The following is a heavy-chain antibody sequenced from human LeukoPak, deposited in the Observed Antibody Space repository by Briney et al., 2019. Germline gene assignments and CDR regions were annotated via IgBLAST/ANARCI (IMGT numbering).Heavy chain of an antibody. J-gene: IGHJ4*02. D-gene: IGHD3-3*02. Sequence: SETLSLTCTVSGGSISSGSYYWSWIRQPAGKGLEWIGRIYTSGSTNYNPSLKSRVTISVDPSKNQFSLKLSSVTAADTAVYYCARGPIFGVVQLDYWGQGTLVTVSS. CDR1: GGSISSGSYY. CDR2: IYTSGST. V-gene: IGHV4-61*02. CDR3: ARGPIFGVVQLDY.